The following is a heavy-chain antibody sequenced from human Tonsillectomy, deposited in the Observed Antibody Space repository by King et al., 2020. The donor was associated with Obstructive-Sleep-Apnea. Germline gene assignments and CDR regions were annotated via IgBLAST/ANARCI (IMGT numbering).Heavy chain of an antibody. J-gene: IGHJ2*01. D-gene: IGHD3-10*01. Sequence: VQLVESGGGLVKPGGSLRLSCAASGFTFSSYSMNWVRQAPGKGLEWVSSISSSSSYIYYADSVKGRFTISRDNAKNSLYLQMNSLRAGETAVFYCARDYYGVGFDLWGRGTLVTVSS. CDR2: ISSSSSYI. CDR3: ARDYYGVGFDL. V-gene: IGHV3-21*01. CDR1: GFTFSSYS.